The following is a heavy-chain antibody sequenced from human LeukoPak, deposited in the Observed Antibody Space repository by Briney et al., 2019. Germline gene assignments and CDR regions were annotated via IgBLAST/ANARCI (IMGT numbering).Heavy chain of an antibody. V-gene: IGHV3-21*01. J-gene: IGHJ6*02. Sequence: TGGSLRLSCAASGFTFSSYSMNWVRQAPGKGLEWVSSISSSSSYIYYADSEKGRFTISRDNAKNSLYLQMNSLRAEDTAVYYCARDLRDYYYYGMDVWGQGTTVTVSS. CDR1: GFTFSSYS. CDR2: ISSSSSYI. CDR3: ARDLRDYYYYGMDV.